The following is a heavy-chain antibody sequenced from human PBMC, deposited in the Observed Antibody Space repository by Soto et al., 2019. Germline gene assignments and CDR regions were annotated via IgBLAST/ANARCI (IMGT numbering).Heavy chain of an antibody. CDR3: ARDWELGY. D-gene: IGHD1-26*01. V-gene: IGHV1-46*01. CDR1: GYTFTNYY. Sequence: GASVKVSCKASGYTFTNYYVHWVRQAPGKGLEWMGAIFPSGGTSGYAQKFQGRVTMTWDTSTSTVYMELTSLRSEDTAVYYCARDWELGYWGQGTLVTVSS. J-gene: IGHJ4*02. CDR2: IFPSGGTS.